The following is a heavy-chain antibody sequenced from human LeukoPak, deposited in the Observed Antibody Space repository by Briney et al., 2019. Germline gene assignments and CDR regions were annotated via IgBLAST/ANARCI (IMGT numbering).Heavy chain of an antibody. CDR1: GFTFSSYA. D-gene: IGHD1-26*01. Sequence: PGGSLRLSCAASGFTFSSYAMHWVRQAPGKGLEWVAVISYDGSNKYYADSVKGRFTISRDNSKNTLYLQMNSLRAEDTAVYYCAREQVGAILFDYWGQGTLVTVSS. CDR2: ISYDGSNK. V-gene: IGHV3-30-3*01. CDR3: AREQVGAILFDY. J-gene: IGHJ4*02.